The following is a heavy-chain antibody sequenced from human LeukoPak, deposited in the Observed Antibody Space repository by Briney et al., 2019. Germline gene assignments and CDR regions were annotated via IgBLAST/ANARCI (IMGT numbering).Heavy chain of an antibody. CDR3: ARHPAALICFDT. J-gene: IGHJ5*02. CDR1: GGSISSSTYY. D-gene: IGHD3-3*02. Sequence: SETLSLTCTVSGGSISSSTYYWDWIRQAPGKGLEWIGNINHGSSTYYTASLKSRVTMSVDTSRNQFSLKLTSLTATDTAVYYCARHPAALICFDTWGQGTLVTVSS. CDR2: INHGSST. V-gene: IGHV4-39*01.